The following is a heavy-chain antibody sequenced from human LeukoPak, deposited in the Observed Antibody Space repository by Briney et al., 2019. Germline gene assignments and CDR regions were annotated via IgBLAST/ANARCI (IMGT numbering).Heavy chain of an antibody. CDR1: EFTFSSYA. Sequence: GGSLRLSCAASEFTFSSYAMQWVRQAPGKGLEWVSLIYSDGTTSYADSVKGRFTISRDNSKNTLYLQMNSLRAEDTAVYYCARGGGFSYGLAYWGQGTLVTVSS. J-gene: IGHJ4*02. CDR3: ARGGGFSYGLAY. CDR2: IYSDGTT. D-gene: IGHD5-18*01. V-gene: IGHV3-53*01.